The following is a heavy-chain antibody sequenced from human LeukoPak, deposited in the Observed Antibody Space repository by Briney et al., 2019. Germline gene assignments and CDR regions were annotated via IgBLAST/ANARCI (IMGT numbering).Heavy chain of an antibody. Sequence: ASVNVSCKASGYTFTSYGISWVRQAPGQGLEWMGWISAYNGNTNYAQKLQGRVTMTTDTSTSTAYMELRSLRSDDTAVYYCARIIIAAAGTGFDYWGQGTLVTVSS. D-gene: IGHD6-13*01. J-gene: IGHJ4*02. CDR2: ISAYNGNT. V-gene: IGHV1-18*01. CDR1: GYTFTSYG. CDR3: ARIIIAAAGTGFDY.